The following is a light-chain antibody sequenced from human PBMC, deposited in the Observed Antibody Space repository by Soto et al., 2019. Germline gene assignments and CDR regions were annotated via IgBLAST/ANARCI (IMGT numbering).Light chain of an antibody. CDR3: TSSTTGSLYV. V-gene: IGLV2-14*01. CDR1: SSDVGGSAY. Sequence: QSARRQPASVSGSPGQSITISCTGTSSDVGGSAYVSWYQQFPGNVPRLLIYKVTNRPSGVSYRFSGSKSGNTASLTISGLQAEEEADYFCTSSTTGSLYVFGTGTKVTVL. J-gene: IGLJ1*01. CDR2: KVT.